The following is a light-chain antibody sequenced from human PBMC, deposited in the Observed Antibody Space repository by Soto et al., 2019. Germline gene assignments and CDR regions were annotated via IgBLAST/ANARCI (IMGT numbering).Light chain of an antibody. CDR2: DAS. J-gene: IGKJ2*01. CDR1: QSISSW. CDR3: QQYNSYST. V-gene: IGKV1-5*01. Sequence: DIPMTQSPSTLSASVGDRVTITCRASQSISSWSAWYQQKPGKAPKLLIYDASSLESGVPSRFSGSGSGTEFTITNSSLQPDDFATYYCQQYNSYSTFGQGTKLEIK.